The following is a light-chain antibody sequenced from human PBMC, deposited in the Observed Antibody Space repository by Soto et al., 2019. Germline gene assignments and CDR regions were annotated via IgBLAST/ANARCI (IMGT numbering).Light chain of an antibody. CDR1: SSNVGSYKL. CDR2: EVN. V-gene: IGLV2-14*02. J-gene: IGLJ2*01. CDR3: SSYTSSNSVV. Sequence: QSVLTQPASVSGSPGQSITISCTGTSSNVGSYKLVSWYQQHPGKAPKLMIFEVNKRPSGVSNRFSGSKSGNTASLTISGLQAEDEADYYCSSYTSSNSVVFGGGTKLTVL.